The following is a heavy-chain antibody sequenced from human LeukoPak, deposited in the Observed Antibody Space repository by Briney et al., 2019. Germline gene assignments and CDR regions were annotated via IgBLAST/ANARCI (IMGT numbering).Heavy chain of an antibody. J-gene: IGHJ4*02. CDR3: ARGRSGYYFDY. V-gene: IGHV3-48*01. D-gene: IGHD6-25*01. CDR2: ISSSSANI. CDR1: GFTFSSYG. Sequence: SGGSLRLSCAASGFTFSSYGMHWVRQAPGKGLEWVSYISSSSANIYYADSVKGRFTISRDNAKNSLFLQMNSLRAEDTAVYYCARGRSGYYFDYWGQGTLVTVSS.